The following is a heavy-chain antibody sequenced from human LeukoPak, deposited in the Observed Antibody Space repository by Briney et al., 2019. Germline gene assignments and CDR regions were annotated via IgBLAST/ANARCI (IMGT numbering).Heavy chain of an antibody. Sequence: GGSLRLSCAASGFTFSNAWMSWVRQAPGKGLEWVGRIKSKTDGGTTDYAAPVKGRFTISRDDSKNTLYLQMNSLKTEDTAVYYCTTDSPLDEDTALIDAFDIWGQGTMVTVSS. CDR2: IKSKTDGGTT. J-gene: IGHJ3*02. CDR3: TTDSPLDEDTALIDAFDI. V-gene: IGHV3-15*01. D-gene: IGHD5-18*01. CDR1: GFTFSNAW.